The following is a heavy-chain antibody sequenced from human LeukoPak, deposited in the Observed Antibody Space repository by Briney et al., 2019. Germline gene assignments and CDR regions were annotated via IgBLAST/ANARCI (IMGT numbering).Heavy chain of an antibody. Sequence: SVKVSCKASGGTFSSYAIRWVRQPPAQGLEWMGGIIPIFGTSNYAQTFQDRVTITPDETTSTDYMELSSLRSEDTAVYYCARVQEGGAGHYYYYDCMDVGGKGPTVTVSS. J-gene: IGHJ6*03. V-gene: IGHV1-69*13. D-gene: IGHD1-14*01. CDR3: ARVQEGGAGHYYYYDCMDV. CDR2: IIPIFGTS. CDR1: GGTFSSYA.